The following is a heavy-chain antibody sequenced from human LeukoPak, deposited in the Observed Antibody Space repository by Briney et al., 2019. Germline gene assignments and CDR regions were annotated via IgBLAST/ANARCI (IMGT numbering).Heavy chain of an antibody. Sequence: ASVKVSCKASGYTFTSYAMNWVRQAPGQGLEWMGRINPNSGGTNYAQKFQGRVTMTRDTSISTAYMELSRLRSDDTAVYYCARADQSFYGMDVWGQGTTVTVSS. CDR3: ARADQSFYGMDV. CDR2: INPNSGGT. CDR1: GYTFTSYA. V-gene: IGHV1-2*06. J-gene: IGHJ6*02.